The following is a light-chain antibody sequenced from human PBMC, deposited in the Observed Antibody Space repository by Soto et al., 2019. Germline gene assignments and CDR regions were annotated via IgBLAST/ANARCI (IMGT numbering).Light chain of an antibody. CDR1: QSMSYW. CDR3: QQYNNSWGLT. J-gene: IGKJ4*01. CDR2: KAT. Sequence: DIQMTQSPSTLSASVGDRVTITCRASQSMSYWLAWYRQKPGKAPKLLIYKATNLEAGVPSRFSGSGSGTEFTLTISSLQPDDFATYYCQQYNNSWGLTFGGGTKVEIK. V-gene: IGKV1-5*03.